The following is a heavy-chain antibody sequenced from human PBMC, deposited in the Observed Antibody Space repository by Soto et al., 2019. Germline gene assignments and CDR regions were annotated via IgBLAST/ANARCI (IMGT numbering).Heavy chain of an antibody. CDR2: IYYGGSI. CDR1: GGSISSGY. D-gene: IGHD3-22*01. V-gene: IGHV4-59*01. CDR3: TGAYYDVSGYSLDP. Sequence: SETLSLTCSVSGGSISSGYWNWIRQPPGKGLEWIGYIYYGGSINYNPSLKSRVIISVDTAKNQFSLRLSSVSAADTAVYYCTGAYYDVSGYSLDPWGQGTSVTVS. J-gene: IGHJ5*02.